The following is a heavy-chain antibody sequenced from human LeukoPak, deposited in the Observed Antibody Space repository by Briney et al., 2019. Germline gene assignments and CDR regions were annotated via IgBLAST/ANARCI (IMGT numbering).Heavy chain of an antibody. V-gene: IGHV3-23*01. CDR2: TSSSDPGT. CDR3: ARAPVTSCRGAFCYPFDY. Sequence: TGGSLRLSCAASGFTLSSYAMSWVRQGPGKGLEWVAATSSSDPGTYHADSVRGRFTISRDNSKNTLYLQMNRLRVEDAAVYYCARAPVTSCRGAFCYPFDYWGQGTLVTASS. J-gene: IGHJ4*02. CDR1: GFTLSSYA. D-gene: IGHD2-15*01.